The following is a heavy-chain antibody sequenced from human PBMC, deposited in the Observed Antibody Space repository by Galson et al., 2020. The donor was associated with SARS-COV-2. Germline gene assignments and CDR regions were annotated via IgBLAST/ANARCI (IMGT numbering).Heavy chain of an antibody. D-gene: IGHD1-26*01. CDR3: ARHEGEGVYYYSYGMDV. V-gene: IGHV3-33*01. Sequence: QAGGSLRLSCAASGFTFSSYGMHWVRQAPGKGLEWVAVIWYDGSNKYYADSVKGRFTISRDNSKNTLYLQMNSLRAEDTAVYYCARHEGEGVYYYSYGMDVWGQGTTVTVSS. CDR2: IWYDGSNK. CDR1: GFTFSSYG. J-gene: IGHJ6*02.